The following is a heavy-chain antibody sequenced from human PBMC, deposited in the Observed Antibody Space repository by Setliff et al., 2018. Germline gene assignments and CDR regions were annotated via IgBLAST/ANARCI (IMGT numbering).Heavy chain of an antibody. CDR3: TRGGYDSGV. CDR1: GYSFNTQW. CDR2: IFPDDSDT. Sequence: PGESLKISCKGFGYSFNTQWIGWVRQMPGKGLEWLGLIFPDDSDTRYSPSFQGHVTISIDKSITTAYLHWSSLKASDTAMYYCTRGGYDSGVWGQGTLVTVSS. J-gene: IGHJ4*02. D-gene: IGHD6-25*01. V-gene: IGHV5-51*01.